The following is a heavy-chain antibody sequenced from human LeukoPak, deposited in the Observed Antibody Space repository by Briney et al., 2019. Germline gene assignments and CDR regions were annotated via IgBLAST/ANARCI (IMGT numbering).Heavy chain of an antibody. CDR3: TRDAPADYYYYYMDV. CDR2: INHSGST. J-gene: IGHJ6*03. CDR1: GGSFSGYY. D-gene: IGHD2-2*01. Sequence: SETLSLTCAVYGGSFSGYYWSWIRQPPGKGLEWIGEINHSGSTNYNPSLKSRVTISVDTSKNQFSLKLSSVTAADTAVYYCTRDAPADYYYYYMDVWGKGTTVTVSS. V-gene: IGHV4-34*01.